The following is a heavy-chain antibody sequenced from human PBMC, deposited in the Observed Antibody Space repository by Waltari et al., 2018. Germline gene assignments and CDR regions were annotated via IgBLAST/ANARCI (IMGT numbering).Heavy chain of an antibody. CDR2: IKGDGSEI. J-gene: IGHJ4*02. CDR3: ATVRY. Sequence: EVQVVESGGDLVRPGGSLRLFCVASGFNFGNYWMNWVRQIPGKGLEWVAKIKGDGSEILYADSVKGRFIISRDNARNTLYVEMNNLRVEDTAVYFCATVRYWGQGTLVTVSS. CDR1: GFNFGNYW. V-gene: IGHV3-7*01.